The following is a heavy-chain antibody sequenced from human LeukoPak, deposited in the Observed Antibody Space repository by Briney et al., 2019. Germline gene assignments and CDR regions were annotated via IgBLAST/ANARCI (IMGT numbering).Heavy chain of an antibody. J-gene: IGHJ4*02. D-gene: IGHD1-26*01. CDR2: INPDGSIR. Sequence: GSLGLSCAASGLTFSTYWMHWVRQAPGKGLAWVARINPDGSIRTYANSVQGRVTISRDTAKDTLFLQMNSLRAEDTAVYYCAREARVGGALQYWGQGTPVTVSS. CDR3: AREARVGGALQY. V-gene: IGHV3-74*03. CDR1: GLTFSTYW.